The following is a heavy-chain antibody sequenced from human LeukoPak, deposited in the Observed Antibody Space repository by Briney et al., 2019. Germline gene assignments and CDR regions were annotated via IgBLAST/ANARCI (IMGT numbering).Heavy chain of an antibody. CDR3: AREDRDGYNFDY. J-gene: IGHJ4*02. Sequence: PSETLSLTCTVSGGSISSYYWSWIRQPPGKGLEWIGYIYYSGSTNYNPSLKGRVTISVDTSKNQFSLKLSSVTAADTAVYYCAREDRDGYNFDYWGQGTLVTVSS. D-gene: IGHD5-24*01. CDR2: IYYSGST. CDR1: GGSISSYY. V-gene: IGHV4-59*01.